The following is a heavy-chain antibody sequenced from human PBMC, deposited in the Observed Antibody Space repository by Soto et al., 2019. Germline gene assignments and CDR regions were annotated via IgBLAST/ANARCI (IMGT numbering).Heavy chain of an antibody. V-gene: IGHV1-69*01. D-gene: IGHD6-13*01. J-gene: IGHJ6*02. Sequence: QVPLVQSGAEVKKPGSSVKVSCKASGGTFSSYAISWVRQAPGQGLEWMGGIIPIFGTANYAQKFQGRVTITADESTSTAYMELSSLRAEDTAVYYCARGAGYSSSWYDYYYYGMDAWGQGTTVTVSS. CDR3: ARGAGYSSSWYDYYYYGMDA. CDR2: IIPIFGTA. CDR1: GGTFSSYA.